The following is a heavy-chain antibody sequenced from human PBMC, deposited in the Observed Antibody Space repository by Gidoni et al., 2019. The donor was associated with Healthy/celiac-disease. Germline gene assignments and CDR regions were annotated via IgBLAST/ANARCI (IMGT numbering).Heavy chain of an antibody. CDR3: TTGWNWNYGGGFDY. CDR2: MKSKTDGGTT. Sequence: VQLVESGGGLVKPGGSLRLSCAASVFTFSYAWMSWVRQAPGKGLEWVGSMKSKTDGGTTDYAEHVKGRVTRSRDDAKNTLYLQMNSLKTEDTAVYYCTTGWNWNYGGGFDYWGQGTLVTVSS. V-gene: IGHV3-15*01. J-gene: IGHJ4*02. CDR1: VFTFSYAW. D-gene: IGHD1-7*01.